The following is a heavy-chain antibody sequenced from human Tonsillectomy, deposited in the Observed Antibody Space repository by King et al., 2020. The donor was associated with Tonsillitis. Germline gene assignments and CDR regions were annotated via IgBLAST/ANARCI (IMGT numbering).Heavy chain of an antibody. Sequence: VQLVESGGGVVQPGRSLRLSCAASGFTFSDYTMHWVRQAPGKGLEWGAFITYDGSNKYYADSVKGRFTISRDNSKNTLFLQMNNVRPEDTAVFYCARDHGSDWPGDFQHWGQGTLLTVSS. V-gene: IGHV3-30-3*01. CDR1: GFTFSDYT. CDR3: ARDHGSDWPGDFQH. J-gene: IGHJ1*01. CDR2: ITYDGSNK. D-gene: IGHD6-19*01.